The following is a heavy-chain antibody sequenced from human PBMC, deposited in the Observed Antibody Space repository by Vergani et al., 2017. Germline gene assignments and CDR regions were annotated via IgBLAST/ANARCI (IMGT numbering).Heavy chain of an antibody. CDR1: GGSVSSGSYY. CDR3: VGIAVAGHDAFDI. J-gene: IGHJ3*02. D-gene: IGHD6-19*01. V-gene: IGHV4-61*01. Sequence: QVQLQESGPGLVKPSETLSLTCTVSGGSVSSGSYYWSWIRQPPGQGLEWIGYIYYSGSTNYNPSLKSRVTISVDTSKNQFSLKLSSVTAADTAVYYCVGIAVAGHDAFDIWGQGTMVTVSS. CDR2: IYYSGST.